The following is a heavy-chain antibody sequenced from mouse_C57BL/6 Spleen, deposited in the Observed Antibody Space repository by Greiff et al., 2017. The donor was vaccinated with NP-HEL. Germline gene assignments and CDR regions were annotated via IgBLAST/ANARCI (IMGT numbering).Heavy chain of an antibody. CDR1: GYTFTSYW. CDR3: ARRAPWYYGSSYDAMDY. CDR2: IDPSDSYT. J-gene: IGHJ4*01. D-gene: IGHD1-1*01. V-gene: IGHV1-69*01. Sequence: QVQLQQPGAELVMPGASVKLSCKASGYTFTSYWMHWVKQRPGQGLEWIGEIDPSDSYTNYNQKFKGKSTLTVDKSSSTAYMQLSSLTSEDSAVYYCARRAPWYYGSSYDAMDYWGQGTSVTVSS.